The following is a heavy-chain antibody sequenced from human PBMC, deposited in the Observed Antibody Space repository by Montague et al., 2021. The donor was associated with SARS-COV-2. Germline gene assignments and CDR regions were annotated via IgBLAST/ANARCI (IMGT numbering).Heavy chain of an antibody. D-gene: IGHD6-25*01. CDR1: GGSIGSHY. CDR3: ARGSGSARATWFDP. Sequence: SETLSLTCTVSGGSIGSHYWSWIRLPPGKGLEWVGHIYYTGITKYKSSLKSRVTISVDTPKNQLSLKLDSVTAADTAVYYCARGSGSARATWFDPWGQGTRVTVSS. J-gene: IGHJ5*02. CDR2: IYYTGIT. V-gene: IGHV4-59*11.